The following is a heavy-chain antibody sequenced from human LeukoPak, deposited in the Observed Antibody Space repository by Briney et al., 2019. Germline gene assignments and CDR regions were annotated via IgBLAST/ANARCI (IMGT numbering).Heavy chain of an antibody. CDR3: ARLDSSGYYSSSNFDC. CDR1: GYTFTSYY. CDR2: INPSGGST. J-gene: IGHJ4*02. V-gene: IGHV1-46*01. D-gene: IGHD3-22*01. Sequence: GASVKVSCKASGYTFTSYYMHWVRQAPGQGLEWMGIINPSGGSTSYAQKFQGRVTMTRDTSTSTVYMELSSLRSEDTAVYYCARLDSSGYYSSSNFDCWGQGTLVTVSS.